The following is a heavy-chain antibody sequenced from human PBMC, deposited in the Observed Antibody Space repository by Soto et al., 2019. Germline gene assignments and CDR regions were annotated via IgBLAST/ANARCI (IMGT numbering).Heavy chain of an antibody. D-gene: IGHD5-18*01. CDR2: IYYSGSS. CDR3: ARDRERGYSYGYFDY. Sequence: QVQLQESGPGLVKPSQTLSLTCTVSGGSISSGYYYWSWIRQPPGKGLEWLGYIYYSGSSYYNPSLKSRITISVDTSKNQVSLNLSSVTAADTAVYYCARDRERGYSYGYFDYWGQGTLVTVSS. CDR1: GGSISSGYYY. J-gene: IGHJ4*02. V-gene: IGHV4-30-4*01.